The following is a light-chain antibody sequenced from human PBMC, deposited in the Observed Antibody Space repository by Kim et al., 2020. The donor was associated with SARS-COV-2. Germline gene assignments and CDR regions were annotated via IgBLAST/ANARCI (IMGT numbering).Light chain of an antibody. J-gene: IGLJ3*02. V-gene: IGLV2-11*01. CDR3: CSYADSSWV. CDR2: DVS. Sequence: QSALTQPRSVSGSPGQSVTISCTGTSSDVGGYNYVSWYQQHPGKAPKLMIYDVSKRPSGVPDRFSGSKSGNTASLTISGLQAEDEADYYCCSYADSSWVFGGGTQLTVL. CDR1: SSDVGGYNY.